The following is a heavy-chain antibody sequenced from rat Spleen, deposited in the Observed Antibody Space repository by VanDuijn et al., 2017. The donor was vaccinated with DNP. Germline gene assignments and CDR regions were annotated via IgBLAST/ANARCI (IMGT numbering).Heavy chain of an antibody. CDR1: GYSITSTY. CDR2: ISYSGST. J-gene: IGHJ2*01. V-gene: IGHV3-1*01. CDR3: ARWSRYFDY. Sequence: EVQLQESGPGLVKPSQSLSLTCSVTGYSITSTYWGWIRKFPGNKMEWMGYISYSGSTNYNPSLKSRFSITRDTSKNQFFLQLNSVTTEDTATYYCARWSRYFDYWGQGVMVTVSS.